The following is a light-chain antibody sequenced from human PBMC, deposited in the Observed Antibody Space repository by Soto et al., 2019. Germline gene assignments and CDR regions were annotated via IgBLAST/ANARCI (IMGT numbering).Light chain of an antibody. CDR3: VSFAGGTYV. V-gene: IGLV2-14*01. J-gene: IGLJ1*01. CDR1: SSDVGSYDH. Sequence: QSVLAQPASVSGSPGQSITISCSGTSSDVGSYDHVAWYQQFPGKTPKLMIYEVSNRPSGVSSRFSGSKSGNTASLTISGLQAEDEADYYCVSFAGGTYVFGTGTKVTVL. CDR2: EVS.